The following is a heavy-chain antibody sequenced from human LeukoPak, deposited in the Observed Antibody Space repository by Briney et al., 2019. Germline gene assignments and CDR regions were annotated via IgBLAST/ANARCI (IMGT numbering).Heavy chain of an antibody. V-gene: IGHV5-51*01. Sequence: GESLKISCKGSGYRFTSNWIGWVRQMPGKGLEWMGIIYPGDSDTRYSPSFQGQVTMSVDKSITTAYLQWSSLKASDTAMYFCARAQYFASESFPAHYWGQGTLVTVSS. J-gene: IGHJ4*02. CDR2: IYPGDSDT. CDR3: ARAQYFASESFPAHY. CDR1: GYRFTSNW. D-gene: IGHD3-10*01.